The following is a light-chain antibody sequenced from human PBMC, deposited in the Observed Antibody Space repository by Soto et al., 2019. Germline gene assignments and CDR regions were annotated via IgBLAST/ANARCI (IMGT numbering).Light chain of an antibody. J-gene: IGKJ2*01. CDR3: QQYHNWPPQYT. V-gene: IGKV3-15*01. Sequence: EIVMTQSPASLSVSPGDGATLSCRASQSVVSNVAWYQQKPGQGPRLLIHGASTRAAGVPARFSGSGSGTDFTLTISSLQSEDFAVYYCQQYHNWPPQYTFGQGTKLQIK. CDR1: QSVVSN. CDR2: GAS.